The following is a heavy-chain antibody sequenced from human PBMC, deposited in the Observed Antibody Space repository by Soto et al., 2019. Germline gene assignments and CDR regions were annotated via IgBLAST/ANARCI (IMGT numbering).Heavy chain of an antibody. CDR2: IYPGDSTT. CDR3: ITGYYTWFDP. Sequence: PGESLKISCKGSVYTFSTYWIGWVRQMAGKGLEWMGMIYPGDSTTTYSPAFQGRVTISADKSISTAYLQWSSLEASDTAIYYCITGYYTWFDPWGHGTLVTVSS. J-gene: IGHJ5*02. D-gene: IGHD3-9*01. V-gene: IGHV5-51*01. CDR1: VYTFSTYW.